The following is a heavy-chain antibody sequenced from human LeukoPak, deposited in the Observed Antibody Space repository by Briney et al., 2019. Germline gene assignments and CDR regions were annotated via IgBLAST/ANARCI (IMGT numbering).Heavy chain of an antibody. D-gene: IGHD5-18*01. CDR2: ISWNSDSI. Sequence: GGSLRLSCAASGFTFDDYAMYWVRQAPGKGLEWVSGISWNSDSIGYVDSVKGRFTISRDNAKNSLYLQMNSLRAEDTAVYYCARDRRYGYYFDYWGQGILVTVSS. V-gene: IGHV3-9*01. CDR1: GFTFDDYA. J-gene: IGHJ4*02. CDR3: ARDRRYGYYFDY.